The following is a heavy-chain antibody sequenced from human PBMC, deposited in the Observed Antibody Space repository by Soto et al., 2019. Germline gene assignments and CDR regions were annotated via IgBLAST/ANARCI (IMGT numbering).Heavy chain of an antibody. CDR2: ITSTSSTK. Sequence: GGSLRLSCAASGFTFSSHAMNWVRQAPGKGLEWLSYITSTSSTKHYAASVEGRFTISRDNAKNSRYLQMNSLRDEDTAVYYCARRITMVRGPYYYYAMDVWGQGTTVTVSS. V-gene: IGHV3-48*02. CDR1: GFTFSSHA. CDR3: ARRITMVRGPYYYYAMDV. J-gene: IGHJ6*02. D-gene: IGHD3-10*01.